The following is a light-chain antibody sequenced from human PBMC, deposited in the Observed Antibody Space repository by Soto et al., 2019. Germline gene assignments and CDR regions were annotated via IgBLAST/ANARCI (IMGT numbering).Light chain of an antibody. Sequence: IQMTQSPSSLSASVGDRVTIPCQASQDISNYLNWYQQKPGKAPKLLIFDASSLESGVPSRFSGSGSGTEFTLTISSLQPDDFATYYCQQYISYSTFGQGTKVDIK. CDR1: QDISNY. CDR3: QQYISYST. V-gene: IGKV1-5*01. J-gene: IGKJ1*01. CDR2: DAS.